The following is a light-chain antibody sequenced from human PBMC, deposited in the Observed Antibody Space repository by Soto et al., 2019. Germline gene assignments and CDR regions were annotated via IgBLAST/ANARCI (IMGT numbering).Light chain of an antibody. CDR1: QSVSID. CDR3: QHYNKWPLT. J-gene: IGKJ1*01. CDR2: GAS. V-gene: IGKV3-15*01. Sequence: EVMLTLSPATLSVTPGERATLSCRASQSVSIDLAWYQQTPGQAPRLLIYGASTRATGIPVRFSGSASGTEFTLTISSLQSEDFTVYYCQHYNKWPLTFGQGTNADI.